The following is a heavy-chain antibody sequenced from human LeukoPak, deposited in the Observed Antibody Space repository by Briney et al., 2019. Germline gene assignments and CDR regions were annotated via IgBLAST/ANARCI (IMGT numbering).Heavy chain of an antibody. Sequence: GGSLRLSCAASGFTFSSYSMNWVRQAPGKGLEWVSSISSSSSYIYYADSVKCRFTISRDNAKNSLYLQMNSLRAEDTAVYYCARDRPTVTTSDYWGQGTLVTVSS. V-gene: IGHV3-21*01. J-gene: IGHJ4*02. CDR3: ARDRPTVTTSDY. CDR1: GFTFSSYS. CDR2: ISSSSSYI. D-gene: IGHD4-17*01.